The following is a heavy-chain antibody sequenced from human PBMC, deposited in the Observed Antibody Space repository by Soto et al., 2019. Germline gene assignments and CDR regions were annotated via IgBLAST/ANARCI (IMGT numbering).Heavy chain of an antibody. Sequence: QVQLVESGGGVVQPGRSLRLSCAASGFTFSSYGMHWVRQAPGKGLEWVAVIWYDGSNKYYADSVKGRFTISRDNSKNTLYLQMNSLRAEDTAVYYCAREGVGVVVVAADLYYFDYWGQGTLVTVSS. J-gene: IGHJ4*02. CDR2: IWYDGSNK. V-gene: IGHV3-33*01. D-gene: IGHD2-15*01. CDR3: AREGVGVVVVAADLYYFDY. CDR1: GFTFSSYG.